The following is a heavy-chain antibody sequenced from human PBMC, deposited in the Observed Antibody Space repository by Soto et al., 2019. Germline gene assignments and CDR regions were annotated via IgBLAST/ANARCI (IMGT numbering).Heavy chain of an antibody. J-gene: IGHJ6*02. D-gene: IGHD2-2*01. CDR1: GVSISSGGYY. CDR3: ARAGRGVPAAIVTYYYGMDV. V-gene: IGHV4-31*01. CDR2: IYYSGST. Sequence: QVQLQESGPGLVKPSQTLSLTCTVSGVSISSGGYYWSWIRQHPGKGLEWIGYIYYSGSTYYNTSLKSQVTISVDASKNPFSLKLSSVTAADTAVYYCARAGRGVPAAIVTYYYGMDVWGQGTTVTVSS.